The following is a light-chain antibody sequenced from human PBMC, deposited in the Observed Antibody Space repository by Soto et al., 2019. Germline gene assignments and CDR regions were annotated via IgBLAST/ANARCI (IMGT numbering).Light chain of an antibody. J-gene: IGKJ1*01. CDR2: KVS. CDR1: QSLVYSDGDTY. V-gene: IGKV2-30*01. CDR3: MNGTQWPWT. Sequence: DVVVTQSPLSLSVTLGQPASISCRSSQSLVYSDGDTYLSWFQQRPGQSPRRLIYKVSNRDSGVPDRFNGSGSGTDFTLKSSRVEAEDVGLYDCMNGTQWPWTVGQGTKVGIK.